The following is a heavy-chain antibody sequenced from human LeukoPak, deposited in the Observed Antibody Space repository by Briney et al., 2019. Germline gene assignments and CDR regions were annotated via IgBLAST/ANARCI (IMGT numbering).Heavy chain of an antibody. D-gene: IGHD3-10*01. V-gene: IGHV3-7*01. J-gene: IGHJ4*02. CDR1: GFSFSTSL. CDR2: IKEDGSQR. Sequence: PGGSLRLSCAASGFSFSTSLMTWVRQAPGKGLEWLANIKEDGSQRNYLDSVRGRFTISRDNAKNSVYLQMNSLRVEDTAVYYCVRGGQGRGDYFDYWGQGTLVTVSS. CDR3: VRGGQGRGDYFDY.